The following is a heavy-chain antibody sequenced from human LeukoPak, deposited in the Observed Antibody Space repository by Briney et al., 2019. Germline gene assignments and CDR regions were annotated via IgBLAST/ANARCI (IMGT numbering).Heavy chain of an antibody. J-gene: IGHJ4*02. V-gene: IGHV1-2*02. D-gene: IGHD2-2*01. CDR2: INPNSGGT. Sequence: ASVKVSCKASGYTFTDYFMNWVRQAPGQGLEWMGWINPNSGGTNYAQKFQGRVTMTRDTSISTAYMELSRLRSDDTAVYYCASSYCSSTSCYAGDANFDYWGQGTLVTVSS. CDR3: ASSYCSSTSCYAGDANFDY. CDR1: GYTFTDYF.